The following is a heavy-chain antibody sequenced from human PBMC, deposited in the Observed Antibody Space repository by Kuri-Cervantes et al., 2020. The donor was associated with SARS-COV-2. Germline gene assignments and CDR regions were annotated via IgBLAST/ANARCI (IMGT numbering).Heavy chain of an antibody. CDR2: INPSGGST. Sequence: ASVKVSCKASGYTFTSYYMHWVRQVPGQGLEWMGIINPSGGSTSYAQKFQGRVTMTRDTSTSTVYMELSSLRSEDTAVYYCARTRIAAAGTDAFDIWGQGTMVTVSS. D-gene: IGHD6-13*01. CDR3: ARTRIAAAGTDAFDI. J-gene: IGHJ3*02. CDR1: GYTFTSYY. V-gene: IGHV1-46*01.